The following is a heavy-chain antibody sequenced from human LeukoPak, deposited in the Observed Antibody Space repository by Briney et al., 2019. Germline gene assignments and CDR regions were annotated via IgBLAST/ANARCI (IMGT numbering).Heavy chain of an antibody. Sequence: PGGSLRLSCAASGFTFSSYGMSWVRQAPGKGLEWVSAISGSGGSTYYADSVKGRFTISRDNSKNTLYLQMNSLRAEDTAVYYCARVNFYDLYFDYWGQGTLATVSS. D-gene: IGHD5/OR15-5a*01. V-gene: IGHV3-23*01. CDR3: ARVNFYDLYFDY. J-gene: IGHJ4*02. CDR1: GFTFSSYG. CDR2: ISGSGGST.